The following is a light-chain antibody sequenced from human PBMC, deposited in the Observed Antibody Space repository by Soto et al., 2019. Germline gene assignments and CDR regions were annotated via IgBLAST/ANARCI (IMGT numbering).Light chain of an antibody. CDR2: GAS. CDR3: LQDYIYPYT. V-gene: IGKV1-6*01. Sequence: IQMTQSPSSLSASVGDRVTITCRASQNIRIYLNWFQQKPGKAPNLLIYGASSLQSGVPSRFSGSGSGTDFTLTISSLQPEDFATYYCLQDYIYPYTFGQGTKVDIK. J-gene: IGKJ2*01. CDR1: QNIRIY.